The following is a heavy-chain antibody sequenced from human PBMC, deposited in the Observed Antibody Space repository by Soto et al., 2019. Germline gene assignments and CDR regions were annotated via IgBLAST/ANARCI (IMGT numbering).Heavy chain of an antibody. CDR1: GFMFGSYA. D-gene: IGHD6-19*01. V-gene: IGHV3-23*01. CDR2: ISGGGSTT. Sequence: GGSLRLSCATSGFMFGSYAMNWVRQAPGKGLEWVSVISGGGSTTNYADSVRGRFTTSRDSSTDTVYLQMYSLRVEDTAVYYCAKARKYSSPYDSWVQGTLVTVSS. J-gene: IGHJ5*01. CDR3: AKARKYSSPYDS.